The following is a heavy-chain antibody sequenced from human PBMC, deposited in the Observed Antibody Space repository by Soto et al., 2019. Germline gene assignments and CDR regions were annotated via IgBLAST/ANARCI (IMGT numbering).Heavy chain of an antibody. D-gene: IGHD6-13*01. CDR1: GYSFTSYW. V-gene: IGHV5-51*01. CDR3: ARSYSSSWHYFDY. J-gene: IGHJ4*02. CDR2: IYPGDSDA. Sequence: EVQLVQSGAEVKKPGESLKISCKGSGYSFTSYWIGWVRQMPGKGLEWMGIIYPGDSDARYSPSFQGQVTISADKSISAAYLQSSGLQAADTAMYYCARSYSSSWHYFDYWGPGTLDTVSS.